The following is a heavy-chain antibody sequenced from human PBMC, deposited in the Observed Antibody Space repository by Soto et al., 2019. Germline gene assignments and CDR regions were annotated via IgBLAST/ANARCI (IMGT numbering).Heavy chain of an antibody. D-gene: IGHD2-2*01. CDR2: ISAYNGNT. CDR3: ARVGDIVVVPAGATSYYFDY. CDR1: GYTFTSYG. Sequence: ASVKVSCKASGYTFTSYGISWVRQAPGQGLEWMGWISAYNGNTNYAQKLQGRVTMTTDTPTSTAYMELRSLRSDDTAVYYCARVGDIVVVPAGATSYYFDYWGKGTLVTVSS. J-gene: IGHJ4*02. V-gene: IGHV1-18*01.